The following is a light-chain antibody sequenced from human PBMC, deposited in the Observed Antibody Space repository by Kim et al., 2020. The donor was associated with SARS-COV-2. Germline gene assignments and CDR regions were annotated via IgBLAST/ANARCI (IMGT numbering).Light chain of an antibody. CDR3: LQDYSYPIT. CDR2: TAT. CDR1: MVVGND. Sequence: APGGDDVTISCRASMVVGNDLGWYQQKPGGAPELLIYTATTLHSGVPSRFSGSGSGTYFTLTISSLRPGDFGTYYCLQDYSYPITFGQGTRLEIK. V-gene: IGKV1-6*01. J-gene: IGKJ5*01.